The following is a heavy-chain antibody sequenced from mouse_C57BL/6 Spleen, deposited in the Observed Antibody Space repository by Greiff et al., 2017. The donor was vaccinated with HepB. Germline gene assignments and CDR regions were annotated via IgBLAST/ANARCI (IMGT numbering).Heavy chain of an antibody. V-gene: IGHV3-6*01. CDR1: GYSITSGYY. Sequence: EVQLQESGPGLVKPSQSLSLTCSVTGYSITSGYYWNWIRQFPGNKLEWMGYISYDGSNNYNPSLKNRISITRDTSKNQFFLKLNSVTTEDTATYYCARAMITTPYWYFDVWGTGTTVTVSS. CDR3: ARAMITTPYWYFDV. D-gene: IGHD2-4*01. CDR2: ISYDGSN. J-gene: IGHJ1*03.